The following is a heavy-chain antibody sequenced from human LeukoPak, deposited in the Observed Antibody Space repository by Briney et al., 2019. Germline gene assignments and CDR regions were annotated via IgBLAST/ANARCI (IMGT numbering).Heavy chain of an antibody. V-gene: IGHV3-11*06. CDR2: ISSSSSYT. J-gene: IGHJ1*01. Sequence: GGSLRLSCAASGFTFSDYYMSWTRQAPGRGLEWVSYISSSSSYTNYADSVKGRFTISRDNAKNSLYLQMNSLRAEDTAVYYCARSVGYCSGGSCYPGYFQHWGQGTLVTVSS. CDR3: ARSVGYCSGGSCYPGYFQH. CDR1: GFTFSDYY. D-gene: IGHD2-15*01.